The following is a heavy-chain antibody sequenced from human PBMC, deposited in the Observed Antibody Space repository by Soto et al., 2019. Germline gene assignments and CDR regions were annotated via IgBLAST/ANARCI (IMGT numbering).Heavy chain of an antibody. CDR1: VDYIHVGGSY. Sequence: ALSLNCIGSVDYIHVGGSYWTWIRQRPGKGLEWRGYIYYTGKTYYNPSLESRLTMSVDRSKNQFSLRLTSVTAADTAVYFCGRDLTSNANCIDPWGQGTLVTVSS. CDR2: IYYTGKT. D-gene: IGHD2-2*01. J-gene: IGHJ5*02. CDR3: GRDLTSNANCIDP. V-gene: IGHV4-30-4*01.